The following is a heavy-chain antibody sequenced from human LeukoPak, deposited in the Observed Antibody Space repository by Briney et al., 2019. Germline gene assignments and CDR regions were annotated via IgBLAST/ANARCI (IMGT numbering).Heavy chain of an antibody. V-gene: IGHV4-59*08. CDR2: IYYSGST. Sequence: PSETLSLTCTVSGGSISSYYWSWIRQPPGKGLEWIGYIYYSGSTNYNPSLKSRVTMSVDTSKDQFSLKLSSVTAADTAVYYCARAGGYFDYWGQGTLVTVSS. CDR1: GGSISSYY. CDR3: ARAGGYFDY. J-gene: IGHJ4*02.